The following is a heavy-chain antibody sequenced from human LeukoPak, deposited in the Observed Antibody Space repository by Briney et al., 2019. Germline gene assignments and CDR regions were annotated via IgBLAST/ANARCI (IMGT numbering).Heavy chain of an antibody. CDR1: GGSISSYY. Sequence: PSETLSLTCTVSGGSISSYYWSWIRQPPGKGLEWIGYIYYSGSTNYNPSLKSRVTISVDTSKNQFSLKLSSVTAADTAVYYCARGETHYYDFWSGYYLGYWGQGTLVTVSS. V-gene: IGHV4-59*01. D-gene: IGHD3-3*01. CDR2: IYYSGST. J-gene: IGHJ4*02. CDR3: ARGETHYYDFWSGYYLGY.